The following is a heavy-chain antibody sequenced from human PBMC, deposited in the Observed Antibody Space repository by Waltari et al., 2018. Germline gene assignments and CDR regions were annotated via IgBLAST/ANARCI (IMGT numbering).Heavy chain of an antibody. J-gene: IGHJ5*02. V-gene: IGHV4-59*13. Sequence: QVQLQESGPGLVKPSETLSLTCTVSGGSISSYYWSWIRPPPGKVMEWSGYIYYSGSTNYNPSLKSRVTISVDTSKNQFSLKLSSVTAADTAVYYCARSIAARPDWFDPWGQGTLVTVSS. CDR1: GGSISSYY. CDR3: ARSIAARPDWFDP. CDR2: IYYSGST. D-gene: IGHD6-6*01.